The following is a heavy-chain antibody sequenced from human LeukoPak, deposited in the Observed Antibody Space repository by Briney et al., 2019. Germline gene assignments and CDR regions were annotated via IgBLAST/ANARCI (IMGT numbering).Heavy chain of an antibody. CDR2: ITPYNGNR. J-gene: IGHJ4*02. CDR1: GYTFTYRY. CDR3: ASESPGTPPHLCDY. Sequence: GSSVKISCKASGYTFTYRYLHWVRQAPGQAFEWMGWITPYNGNRNYAKKFQDRVTITRDTSLSTAHMELSSLRSEDTAMYYCASESPGTPPHLCDYWGQGTLVTVSS. D-gene: IGHD6-13*01. V-gene: IGHV1-45*02.